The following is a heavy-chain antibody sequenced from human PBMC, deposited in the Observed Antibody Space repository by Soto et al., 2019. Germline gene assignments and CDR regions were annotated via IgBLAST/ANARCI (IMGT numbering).Heavy chain of an antibody. CDR3: ATAGNDGLGTSFRVDY. CDR1: GSTFTDYY. V-gene: IGHV1-2*02. CDR2: INPNGGGT. Sequence: QVQLVQSGTEVKKPGASVQVSCKASGSTFTDYYIHWVRQAPGQGLEWMGWINPNGGGTSYSRKFQGRVTMPRDTPISTAYIQLTNLTFDDTAVYYCATAGNDGLGTSFRVDYWGQGTLVTVSS. J-gene: IGHJ4*02. D-gene: IGHD3-10*01.